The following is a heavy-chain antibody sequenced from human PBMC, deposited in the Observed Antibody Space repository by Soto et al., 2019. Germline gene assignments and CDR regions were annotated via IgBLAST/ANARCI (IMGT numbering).Heavy chain of an antibody. Sequence: QVQLVQSGAEVKKPGASVKVSCKASGYTFTSYDINWVRQATGQGLEWMGWMNSNSGNTGYAQKFRGRVTRTRNASINTAYMVLSSLRSEDPAVYYCARGLSAHYDYIWGSYRASDYWGQGTLVTVSS. CDR1: GYTFTSYD. D-gene: IGHD3-16*02. J-gene: IGHJ4*02. V-gene: IGHV1-8*01. CDR2: MNSNSGNT. CDR3: ARGLSAHYDYIWGSYRASDY.